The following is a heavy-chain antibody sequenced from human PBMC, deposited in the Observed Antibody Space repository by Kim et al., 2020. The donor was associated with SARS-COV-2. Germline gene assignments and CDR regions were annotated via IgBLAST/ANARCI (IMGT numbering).Heavy chain of an antibody. V-gene: IGHV1-46*01. J-gene: IGHJ6*02. Sequence: ASVKVSCKASGYTFTSYYMHWVRQAPGQGLEWMGIINPSGGSTSYAQKFQGRVTMTRDTSTSTVYMELSSLRSEDTAVYYCARDDIGGGNYYGSGSYYTSCVGAGYGMDVWGQGTTVTVSS. D-gene: IGHD3-10*01. CDR1: GYTFTSYY. CDR3: ARDDIGGGNYYGSGSYYTSCVGAGYGMDV. CDR2: INPSGGST.